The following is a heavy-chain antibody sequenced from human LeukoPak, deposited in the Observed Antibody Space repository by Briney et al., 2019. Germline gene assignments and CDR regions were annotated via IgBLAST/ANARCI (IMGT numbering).Heavy chain of an antibody. CDR2: ITPIFGTA. CDR3: ARDRSFYFDY. V-gene: IGHV1-69*13. Sequence: SVKVSCKASGGSFSSYAISWVRQAPGQGLEWMGGITPIFGTANYAQKFQGRVTITADESTSTAYMELSSLRSEDTAVYYCARDRSFYFDYWGQGTLVTVSS. CDR1: GGSFSSYA. J-gene: IGHJ4*02.